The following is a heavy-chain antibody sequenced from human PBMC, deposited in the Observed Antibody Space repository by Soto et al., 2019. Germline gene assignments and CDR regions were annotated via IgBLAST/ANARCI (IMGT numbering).Heavy chain of an antibody. CDR3: ARLYITGWWRPEY. CDR1: GFTFSNCA. V-gene: IGHV3-23*01. J-gene: IGHJ1*01. CDR2: ISGSGGRT. D-gene: IGHD6-13*01. Sequence: EVQLLESGGGLVQPGGYLRLSCAASGFTFSNCAMTWVRQAPGKGLEWVSAISGSGGRTYYAGPVKGRFTISRDNSKNTLYLQRNSPRADDTAVYYWARLYITGWWRPEYWGQGTPVTVSS.